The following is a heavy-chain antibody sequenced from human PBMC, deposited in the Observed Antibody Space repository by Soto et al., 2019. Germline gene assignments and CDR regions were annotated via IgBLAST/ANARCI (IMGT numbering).Heavy chain of an antibody. CDR1: GYSFTSYW. CDR2: IYPGDSDT. D-gene: IGHD6-19*01. Sequence: GESLKISCKGSGYSFTSYWIGWVRQMPGKGLEWMGIIYPGDSDTRYSPSFQGQVTISADKSISTAYLQWSSLKASDTAMYYCARHGSYSSGWYEYSYGMDVWGQGTTVTVSS. J-gene: IGHJ6*02. V-gene: IGHV5-51*01. CDR3: ARHGSYSSGWYEYSYGMDV.